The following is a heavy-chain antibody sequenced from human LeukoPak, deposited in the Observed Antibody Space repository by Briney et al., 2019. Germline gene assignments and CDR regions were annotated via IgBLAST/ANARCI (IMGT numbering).Heavy chain of an antibody. J-gene: IGHJ5*02. V-gene: IGHV5-51*01. D-gene: IGHD3-10*01. CDR2: IYPGDSDT. CDR3: ARLRFGDPGWFDP. CDR1: GYTFTRYW. Sequence: GESLKISCKGSGYTFTRYWIGWVRQMPGKGLEWMGIIYPGDSDTRYSPSLQGQVTISADKSVSTAYLQWSSLKASDTAMYYCARLRFGDPGWFDPWGQGTLVTVSS.